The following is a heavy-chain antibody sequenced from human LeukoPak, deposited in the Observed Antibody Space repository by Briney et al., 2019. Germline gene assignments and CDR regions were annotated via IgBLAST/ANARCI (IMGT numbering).Heavy chain of an antibody. CDR1: GGSFSGYC. Sequence: SETLSLTCAVYGGSFSGYCWSWIRQPPGKGLEWIREINHSGSTNYNPSLKGRVTISVDTSKNQFSLKLSSVTAADTAVYYCARGPTYYDFWSGYYPWGQGTLVTVSS. D-gene: IGHD3-3*01. CDR2: INHSGST. CDR3: ARGPTYYDFWSGYYP. V-gene: IGHV4-34*01. J-gene: IGHJ4*02.